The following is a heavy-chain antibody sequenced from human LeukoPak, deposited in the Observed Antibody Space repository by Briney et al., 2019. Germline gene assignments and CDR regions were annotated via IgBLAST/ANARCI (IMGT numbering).Heavy chain of an antibody. CDR2: ISTTGSSI. V-gene: IGHV3-48*03. CDR1: GFIFSNYD. J-gene: IGHJ4*01. CDR3: VKDSEATFDY. Sequence: PGGSLRLSCAASGFIFSNYDMNWVRQAPGKGLEWVSYISTTGSSIFYADSVKGRFTISRDNAKSSLYLRMNSLRADDTAIYYCVKDSEATFDYWGHGILVTVSS.